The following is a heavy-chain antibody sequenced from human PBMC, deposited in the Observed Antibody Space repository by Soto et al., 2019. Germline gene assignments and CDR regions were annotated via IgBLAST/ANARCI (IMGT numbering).Heavy chain of an antibody. J-gene: IGHJ6*02. CDR2: IYYSGRT. Sequence: QVQLQESGPGLVKPSQTLSLTCTVSGGSISSGDYYWSWIRQSPGKGLEWIGSIYYSGRTYYNSSLKSQVAISRDTSKNQFSLKLSSVTAADAAVYFCAREPRDYALDVWGQGTTVTVSS. CDR3: AREPRDYALDV. V-gene: IGHV4-30-4*01. CDR1: GGSISSGDYY.